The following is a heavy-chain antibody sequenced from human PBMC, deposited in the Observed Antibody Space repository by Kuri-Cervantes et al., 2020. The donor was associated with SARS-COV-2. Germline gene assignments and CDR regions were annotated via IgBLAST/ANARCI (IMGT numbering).Heavy chain of an antibody. J-gene: IGHJ6*03. CDR1: GFTFSNAW. CDR2: IKSKTDGGTT. D-gene: IGHD2-21*02. V-gene: IGHV3-15*01. CDR3: HYVVTGYYYYYMDV. Sequence: GGSLRLSCAASGFTFSNAWMSWVRQAPGKGLEWVGRIKSKTDGGTTDYAAPVKGRFTISRDDSKNTLYLQMNSLKTEDTAVYYCHYVVTGYYYYYMDVWGKGTTVTVSS.